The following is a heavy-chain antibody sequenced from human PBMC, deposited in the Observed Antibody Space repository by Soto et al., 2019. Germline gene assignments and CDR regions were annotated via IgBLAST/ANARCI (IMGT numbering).Heavy chain of an antibody. J-gene: IGHJ4*02. CDR3: ASRSGWYSVDY. CDR2: IYHSGST. D-gene: IGHD6-19*01. CDR1: GGSIRSGGYS. Sequence: QLQLQESGSGLVKPSQTLSLTCAVSGGSIRSGGYSWSWIRQPPGKGLEWIGYIYHSGSTYYNPSHKSRVTISVDRNKNQFSLKLSHVTGADPAVYYCASRSGWYSVDYWGQGTLVTVSS. V-gene: IGHV4-30-2*01.